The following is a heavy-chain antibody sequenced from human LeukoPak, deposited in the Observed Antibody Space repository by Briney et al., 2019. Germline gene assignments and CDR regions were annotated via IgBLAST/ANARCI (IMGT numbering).Heavy chain of an antibody. Sequence: PSETLSLTCTVSGGSISSGGYYWSWIRQHPGKGLEWIGYIYYSGSTYYNPSLKSRVTISVDTSKNQFSLKLSSVTAADTAVYYCARDLLGYCYGYYYYYGMDVWGQGTTVTVSS. CDR1: GGSISSGGYY. CDR3: ARDLLGYCYGYYYYYGMDV. J-gene: IGHJ6*02. D-gene: IGHD5-18*01. V-gene: IGHV4-31*03. CDR2: IYYSGST.